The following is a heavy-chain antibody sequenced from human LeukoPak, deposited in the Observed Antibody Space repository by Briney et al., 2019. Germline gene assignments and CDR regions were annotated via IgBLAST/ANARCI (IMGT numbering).Heavy chain of an antibody. J-gene: IGHJ5*02. Sequence: PSQTLSLTCTVSGGSISSGGYYWSWIRQHPGKGLEWIGYIYYSGSTYYNPSLKSRVTISVDTSKNQFSLKLSSVTAADTAVYYCARILRVTMVRGVTYNWFDPWSQGTLVTVSS. V-gene: IGHV4-31*03. D-gene: IGHD3-10*01. CDR1: GGSISSGGYY. CDR3: ARILRVTMVRGVTYNWFDP. CDR2: IYYSGST.